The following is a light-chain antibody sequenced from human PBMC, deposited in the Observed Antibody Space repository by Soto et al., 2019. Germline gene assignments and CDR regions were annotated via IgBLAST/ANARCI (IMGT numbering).Light chain of an antibody. CDR3: QQYGSSPRVT. V-gene: IGKV3-20*01. Sequence: EIVLTQSPGTLSLSPGERATLSCRASQSVSSNYLAWYQQKPGQAPRLLIYGASSRATGIPDRFSGSGSGTDFTLTISRLEPEDFALYYCQQYGSSPRVTFGGGTKVKIK. J-gene: IGKJ4*01. CDR2: GAS. CDR1: QSVSSNY.